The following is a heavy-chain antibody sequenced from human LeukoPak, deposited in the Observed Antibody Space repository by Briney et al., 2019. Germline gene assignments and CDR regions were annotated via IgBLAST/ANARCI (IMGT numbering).Heavy chain of an antibody. CDR1: RVTFSGQL. J-gene: IGHJ4*02. CDR2: INQGGSDK. CDR3: TRDRSRAEDD. V-gene: IGHV3-7*01. Sequence: SLRLSFAASRVTFSGQLISYVRQTPWKRLEWVANINQGGSDKYYVDAVKGGFTISRDNANNLLYLQMNSLRGEDTAVYYCTRDRSRAEDDWGQGTLVTVS. D-gene: IGHD1-14*01.